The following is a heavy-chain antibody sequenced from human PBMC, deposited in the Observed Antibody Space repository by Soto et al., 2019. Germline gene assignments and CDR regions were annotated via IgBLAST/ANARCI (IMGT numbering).Heavy chain of an antibody. CDR2: FYYSGGT. CDR1: GGSISSGGYY. V-gene: IGHV4-31*03. Sequence: QVQLQESGPGLVKPSQTLSLTCTVSGGSISSGGYYWCWTRQHPGKGLEWIGSFYYSGGTYYNTSLKSRVTLSVDPSNNQFSLKLSSVTAADTAVYYCARGVLHWGQGTLVTVSS. J-gene: IGHJ4*02. D-gene: IGHD3-16*01. CDR3: ARGVLH.